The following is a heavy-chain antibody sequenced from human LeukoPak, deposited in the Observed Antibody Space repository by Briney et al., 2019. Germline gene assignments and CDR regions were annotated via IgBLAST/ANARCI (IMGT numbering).Heavy chain of an antibody. CDR1: GFTLSSYW. J-gene: IGHJ4*02. V-gene: IGHV3-7*01. Sequence: GSLRLSCAASGFTLSSYWMTWVRQAPGKGLEWVAKIKQDGSEKYYVDSVKGRFTISRDNAKNSVYVQMYSLRAEDTAVYYCALSRTLDYWGQGTLVTVSS. D-gene: IGHD6-13*01. CDR3: ALSRTLDY. CDR2: IKQDGSEK.